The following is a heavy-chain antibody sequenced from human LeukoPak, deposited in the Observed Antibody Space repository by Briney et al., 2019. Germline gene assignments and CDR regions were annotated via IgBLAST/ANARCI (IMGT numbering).Heavy chain of an antibody. CDR2: INHSGST. J-gene: IGHJ5*02. Sequence: SETLSLTCAVYGGSFSGYYWSCIRQPPGKGLEWIGEINHSGSTNYNPSLKSRVTISVDTSKNQFSLKLSSVTAADTAVYYCARKTMIVVVNWFDPWGQGTLVTVSS. D-gene: IGHD3-22*01. CDR1: GGSFSGYY. V-gene: IGHV4-34*01. CDR3: ARKTMIVVVNWFDP.